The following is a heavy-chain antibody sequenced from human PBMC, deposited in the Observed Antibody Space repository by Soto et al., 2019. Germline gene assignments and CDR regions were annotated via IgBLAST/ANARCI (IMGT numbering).Heavy chain of an antibody. D-gene: IGHD1-1*01. Sequence: PGGSLRLSCAASGLPFNRNDMHWVRQAPGKGLEWVAVIWYDGSKEYYSDSVKGRFTISRDNSKNMLYLQMNSVRVEDTAVYFCARDRSAGNYFYYGMDVWGQGTTVTVSS. CDR3: ARDRSAGNYFYYGMDV. CDR2: IWYDGSKE. J-gene: IGHJ6*02. V-gene: IGHV3-33*01. CDR1: GLPFNRND.